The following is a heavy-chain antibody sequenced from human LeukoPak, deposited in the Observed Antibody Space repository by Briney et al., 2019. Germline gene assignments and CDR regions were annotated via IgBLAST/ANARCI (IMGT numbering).Heavy chain of an antibody. V-gene: IGHV3-23*01. CDR3: AKTNTGFWSGYFTF. J-gene: IGHJ4*02. CDR1: GFTFSSYA. CDR2: ISGSGGTT. D-gene: IGHD3-3*01. Sequence: GGSLRLSCAASGFTFSSYAMAWVRQAPGKGLEWVSAISGSGGTTYYADSVKGRFTISRDNSKNTLDLQMNSLRAEDTAVYYCAKTNTGFWSGYFTFWGQGTLVTVSS.